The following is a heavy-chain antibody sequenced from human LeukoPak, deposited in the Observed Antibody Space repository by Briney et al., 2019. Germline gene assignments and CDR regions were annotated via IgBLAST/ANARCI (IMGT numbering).Heavy chain of an antibody. J-gene: IGHJ4*02. CDR2: ISGSGDNT. CDR1: DSTFSSYA. V-gene: IGHV3-23*01. Sequence: GGSLRLSCAASDSTFSSYAMSWVGQAPGKGLEWVSSISGSGDNTYYADSVKDRFSISRDNSKTTVSLQMNSLRAEDTAVYYCAKEMGTAVTSAANYWGQGTLVTVSS. D-gene: IGHD4-17*01. CDR3: AKEMGTAVTSAANY.